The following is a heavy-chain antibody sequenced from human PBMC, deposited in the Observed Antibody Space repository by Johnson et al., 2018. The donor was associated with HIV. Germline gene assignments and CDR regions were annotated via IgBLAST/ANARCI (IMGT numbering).Heavy chain of an antibody. CDR1: CFTVSSNY. CDR3: AREGKDAFEI. D-gene: IGHD3-10*01. V-gene: IGHV3-66*01. CDR2: IYSGGNT. J-gene: IGHJ3*02. Sequence: VQLVESGGVLVQPVVSLILSFSSSCFTVSSNYMSWVRQAPGKGLEWVSVIYSGGNTYYADSVKGRFTISRDNSKNTLYLQMNSLRAEDTAVYYCAREGKDAFEIWGQGTMVTVSS.